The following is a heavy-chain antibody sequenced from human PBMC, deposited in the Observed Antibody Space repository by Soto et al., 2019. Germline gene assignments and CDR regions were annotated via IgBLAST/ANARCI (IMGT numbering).Heavy chain of an antibody. CDR1: GFTFSSYG. Sequence: PGGSLRLSCAASGFTFSSYGMHWVRQAPGKGLEWVAVISYDGSNKYYADSVKGRFTISRDNSKNTLYPQMNSLRAEDTAVYYCAKDRVFEFMITFGGVTLDYWGQGTLVTVSS. CDR3: AKDRVFEFMITFGGVTLDY. CDR2: ISYDGSNK. V-gene: IGHV3-30*18. J-gene: IGHJ4*02. D-gene: IGHD3-16*01.